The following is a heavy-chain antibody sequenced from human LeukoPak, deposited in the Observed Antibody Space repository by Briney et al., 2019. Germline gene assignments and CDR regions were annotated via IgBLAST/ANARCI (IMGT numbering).Heavy chain of an antibody. V-gene: IGHV4-61*01. CDR3: ASFARVRGVIIPDY. CDR1: GGSVSSGSYY. Sequence: SETLPLTCTVSGGSVSSGSYYWSWIRQPPGKGLEWIGYIYYSGSTNYNPSLKSRVTISVDTSKNQFSLKLSSVTAADTAVYYCASFARVRGVIIPDYWGQGTLVTVSS. D-gene: IGHD3-10*01. CDR2: IYYSGST. J-gene: IGHJ4*02.